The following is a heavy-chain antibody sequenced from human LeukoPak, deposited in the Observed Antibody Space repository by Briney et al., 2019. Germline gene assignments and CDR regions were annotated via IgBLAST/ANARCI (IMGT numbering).Heavy chain of an antibody. V-gene: IGHV4-34*01. CDR1: GWSFSGYY. Sequence: SETVSLTCAVYGWSFSGYYWSWLRQPPGKGLEWIGEINHSGSTYYKPSLKRRVTISVDQSKNQLYLKLSTVTAADTAVDYCSRGPLVVVAATYFDYRGQGTQVT. CDR3: SRGPLVVVAATYFDY. CDR2: INHSGST. J-gene: IGHJ4*02. D-gene: IGHD2-15*01.